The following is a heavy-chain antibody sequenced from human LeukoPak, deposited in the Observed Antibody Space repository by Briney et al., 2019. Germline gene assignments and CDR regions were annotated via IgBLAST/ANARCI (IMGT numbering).Heavy chain of an antibody. CDR1: GFTSSSHW. CDR3: ASSSSSCCES. D-gene: IGHD2-2*01. V-gene: IGHV3-74*01. J-gene: IGHJ4*02. Sequence: GGSLRLSCAASGFTSSSHWMHWVRQAPGKGLVWVSRINTDGSTTNYADSVKGRFTISRDNAKNTLYLQMDSLRAEDTAVYYCASSSSSCCESWGQGTLVTVSS. CDR2: INTDGSTT.